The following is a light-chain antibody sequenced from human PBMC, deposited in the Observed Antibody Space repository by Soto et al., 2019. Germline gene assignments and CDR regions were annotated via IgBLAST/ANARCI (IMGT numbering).Light chain of an antibody. V-gene: IGKV3-20*01. CDR1: QSVGGN. CDR2: GGT. CDR3: QQYGSSPT. J-gene: IGKJ1*01. Sequence: EMVLTQSPGTLSLSPGDRATLSCRASQSVGGNVAWYQQIPGQPPKLLIFGGTSRATGTADKFSGSGSGTDFTLTISRLAPEDLAVYYCQQYGSSPTFGQGTKVDIK.